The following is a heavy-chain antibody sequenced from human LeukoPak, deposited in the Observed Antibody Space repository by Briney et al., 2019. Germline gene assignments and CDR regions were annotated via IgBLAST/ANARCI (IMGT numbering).Heavy chain of an antibody. CDR3: ARESEEYYYDSSGYFDY. J-gene: IGHJ4*02. D-gene: IGHD3-22*01. CDR2: ISAYNGNT. V-gene: IGHV1-18*01. CDR1: GYTFTSYG. Sequence: ASVKVSCKASGYTFTSYGISWVRQAPGQGLEWMGWISAYNGNTNYAQKLQGRVTMTIDTSTSTAYMELRSLRSDDTAVYYCARESEEYYYDSSGYFDYWGQGTLVTVSS.